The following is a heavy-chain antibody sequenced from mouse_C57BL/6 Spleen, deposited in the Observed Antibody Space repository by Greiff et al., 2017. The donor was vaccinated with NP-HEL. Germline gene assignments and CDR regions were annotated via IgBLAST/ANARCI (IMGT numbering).Heavy chain of an antibody. J-gene: IGHJ2*01. CDR1: GYTFTSYW. CDR3: ARAGGGFDY. CDR2: IDPSDSYT. V-gene: IGHV1-59*01. Sequence: QVQLQQPGAELVRPGTSVKLSCKASGYTFTSYWMHWVKQRPGQGLEWIGVIDPSDSYTNYNQKFKGKATLTVDTSSSTAYMQLSSLTSEDSAVYYCARAGGGFDYWGQGTTLTVSS.